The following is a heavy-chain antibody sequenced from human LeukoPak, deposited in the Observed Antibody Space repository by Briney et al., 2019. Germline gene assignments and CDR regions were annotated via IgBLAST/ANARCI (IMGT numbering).Heavy chain of an antibody. CDR3: AKDNFDY. V-gene: IGHV3-30*18. J-gene: IGHJ4*02. CDR2: ISYDGSNK. Sequence: XXRQAPGKGLEWVAVISYDGSNKYYADSVKGRFTISRDNSKNTLYLQMNSLRAEDTAVYYCAKDNFDYWGQGTLVTVSS.